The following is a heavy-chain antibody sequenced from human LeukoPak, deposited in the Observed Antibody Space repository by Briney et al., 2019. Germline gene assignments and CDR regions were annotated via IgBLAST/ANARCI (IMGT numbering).Heavy chain of an antibody. CDR2: INGDGSST. CDR1: GFTLSDYY. Sequence: QPGGSLRLSCAAAGFTLSDYYMHWVRQAPGKGLVWVSHINGDGSSTGYADSVKGRFTISRDNAKNTLYLQLNSLRAEHTAVYYCARGKYNYACDGWGQGTLVTVSS. CDR3: ARGKYNYACDG. J-gene: IGHJ4*02. V-gene: IGHV3-74*01. D-gene: IGHD5-18*01.